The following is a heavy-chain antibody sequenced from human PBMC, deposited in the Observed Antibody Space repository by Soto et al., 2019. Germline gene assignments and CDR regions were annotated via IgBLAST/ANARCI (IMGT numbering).Heavy chain of an antibody. CDR2: ITSSGSSK. V-gene: IGHV3-48*03. J-gene: IGHJ6*02. D-gene: IGHD3-3*01. CDR1: GFTFSSYE. Sequence: CAAPGFTFSSYEMNWVRQAPGKGLEWVSRITSSGSSKYYAESVKGRFTISRDNAKNSLYLQMTSLRAEETAVYYCACTYGSGYSPDLYYGMDVWGQGTTVTVSS. CDR3: ACTYGSGYSPDLYYGMDV.